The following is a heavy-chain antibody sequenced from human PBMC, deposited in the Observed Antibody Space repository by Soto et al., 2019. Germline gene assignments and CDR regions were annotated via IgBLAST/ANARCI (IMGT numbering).Heavy chain of an antibody. Sequence: SETLSLTCAVSGGSISSGGYSWSWIRQPPGKGLEWIGYIYHSGSTYYNPSLKSRVTISVDRSKNQFSLKLDSVTAADTAVYYCARDLWGYCGTDCYPLDVWGQGTTVTVSS. CDR3: ARDLWGYCGTDCYPLDV. D-gene: IGHD2-21*02. CDR1: GGSISSGGYS. V-gene: IGHV4-30-2*01. CDR2: IYHSGST. J-gene: IGHJ6*02.